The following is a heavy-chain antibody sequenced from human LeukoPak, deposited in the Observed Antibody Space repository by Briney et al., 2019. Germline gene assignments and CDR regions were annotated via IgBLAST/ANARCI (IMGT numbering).Heavy chain of an antibody. J-gene: IGHJ6*02. CDR2: IVPILGIA. D-gene: IGHD1-7*01. CDR1: GGTFSSYT. V-gene: IGHV1-69*02. CDR3: ARVAEPGTYYYYGMDV. Sequence: GASVKVSCKASGGTFSSYTISWVRQAPGQGLEWMGRIVPILGIANYAQKFQGRVTITADKSTSTAYMELSSLRSEDTAVYYCARVAEPGTYYYYGMDVWGQGTTVTVSS.